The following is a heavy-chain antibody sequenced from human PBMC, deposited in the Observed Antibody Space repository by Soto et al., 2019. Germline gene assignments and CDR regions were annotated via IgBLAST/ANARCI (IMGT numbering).Heavy chain of an antibody. CDR1: GFTFSSYS. V-gene: IGHV3-48*02. CDR3: ARDPPTSITIFGVVPPGMDV. D-gene: IGHD3-3*01. J-gene: IGHJ6*02. Sequence: PGGSLRLSCAASGFTFSSYSMNWVRQAPGKGLEWVSYISSNSSTIYYADSVKGRFTISRDNAKNSLYLQMNSLRDEDTAVYYCARDPPTSITIFGVVPPGMDVWGQGTTVTVSS. CDR2: ISSNSSTI.